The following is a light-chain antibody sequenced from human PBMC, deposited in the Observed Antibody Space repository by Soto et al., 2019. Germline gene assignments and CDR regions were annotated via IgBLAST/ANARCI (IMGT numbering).Light chain of an antibody. CDR3: SSYADSSNLV. J-gene: IGLJ3*02. Sequence: QSALTQPPSASGSPGQSVTISCTGTSSDVGGHNSVSWYQQHPGKAPKLMIYEVNKRPSGVPDRSSGSKSGNTASLTVSGLQAEDEADYYCSSYADSSNLVFGGGTKVTVL. CDR1: SSDVGGHNS. V-gene: IGLV2-8*01. CDR2: EVN.